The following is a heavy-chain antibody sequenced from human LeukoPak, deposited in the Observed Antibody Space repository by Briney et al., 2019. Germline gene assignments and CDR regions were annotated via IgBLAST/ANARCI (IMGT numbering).Heavy chain of an antibody. V-gene: IGHV1-3*01. CDR3: ARVGGYSYGGGVDY. J-gene: IGHJ4*02. D-gene: IGHD5-18*01. CDR2: INAGNGNT. Sequence: ASVKVSCKASGYTFTSYAMHWVRQAPGQRLEWMGWINAGNGNTKYSQKLQGRVTMTTDTSTSTAYMELRSLRSDDTAVYYCARVGGYSYGGGVDYWGQGTLVTVSS. CDR1: GYTFTSYA.